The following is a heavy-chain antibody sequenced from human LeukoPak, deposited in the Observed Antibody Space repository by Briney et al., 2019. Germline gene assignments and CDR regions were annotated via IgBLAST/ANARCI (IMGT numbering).Heavy chain of an antibody. CDR1: GYTFTGYY. CDR2: INPNSGGT. J-gene: IGHJ4*02. D-gene: IGHD1-26*01. V-gene: IGHV1-2*02. Sequence: GASVKVSCKASGYTFTGYYMHWVRQAPGQGLEWMGWINPNSGGTNYAQKFQGRVTMTRDTSISTAYMELRSLRSDDTAVYYCARVQRHRLYSGSYSYFDYWGQGTLVTVSS. CDR3: ARVQRHRLYSGSYSYFDY.